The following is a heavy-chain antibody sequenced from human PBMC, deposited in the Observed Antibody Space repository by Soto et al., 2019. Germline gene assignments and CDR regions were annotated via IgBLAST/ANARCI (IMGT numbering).Heavy chain of an antibody. CDR1: GYTFSTYG. V-gene: IGHV1-18*04. Sequence: ASVKVSCKASGYTFSTYGISWVRQAPGQGLEWMGWISPYNGTTKYAEKFQGEMTMTTDTATSTAYMDLRSLRSDDTAVYYCARDGERDTGLNFYYYLHGMDAWGQGTRVTVSS. D-gene: IGHD1-1*01. J-gene: IGHJ6*02. CDR3: ARDGERDTGLNFYYYLHGMDA. CDR2: ISPYNGTT.